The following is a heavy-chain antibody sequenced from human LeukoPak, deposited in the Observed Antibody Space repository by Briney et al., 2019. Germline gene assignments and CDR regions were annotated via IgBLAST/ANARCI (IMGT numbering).Heavy chain of an antibody. D-gene: IGHD7-27*01. Sequence: GGSLRLSCAASGFTFSSYTMSWLRQAPGKGLEWVSTITTSDGNTYYADSVKGRFTVPRDNSKNTLFLQMNSLRAEDTAVYYCAKDGGLWVSAHWGDSWGRGTLVTVSS. CDR3: AKDGGLWVSAHWGDS. CDR1: GFTFSSYT. J-gene: IGHJ4*02. CDR2: ITTSDGNT. V-gene: IGHV3-23*01.